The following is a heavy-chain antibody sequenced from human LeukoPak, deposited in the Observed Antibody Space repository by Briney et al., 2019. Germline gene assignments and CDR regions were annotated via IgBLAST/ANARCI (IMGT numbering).Heavy chain of an antibody. CDR2: INPSGGST. V-gene: IGHV1-46*01. CDR3: ARDIYRDQPLLNTYYYYYGMDV. Sequence: GASVKVSCKASGYTFTSYYMHWVRQAPGQGLEWMGIINPSGGSTSYAQKFQGRVTMTRDTSTSTVYMELSSLRSEDTAVYYCARDIYRDQPLLNTYYYYYGMDVWGQGTTVTVSS. D-gene: IGHD1-14*01. CDR1: GYTFTSYY. J-gene: IGHJ6*02.